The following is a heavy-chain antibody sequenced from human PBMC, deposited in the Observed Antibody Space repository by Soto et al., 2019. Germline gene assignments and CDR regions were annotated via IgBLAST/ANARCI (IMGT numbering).Heavy chain of an antibody. J-gene: IGHJ3*02. D-gene: IGHD4-17*01. V-gene: IGHV4-31*03. Sequence: QVQLQESGPGLVKPSQTLSVTCTVSGGSISSDGYYWSWIRQHPGKGLGWIGYIYHSGSAYYNPSLQSRVTLSVDTSKNQFSLEVSSVTAADTAVYFCARDYGDSFDAFHIWGQGTMVTVSS. CDR2: IYHSGSA. CDR1: GGSISSDGYY. CDR3: ARDYGDSFDAFHI.